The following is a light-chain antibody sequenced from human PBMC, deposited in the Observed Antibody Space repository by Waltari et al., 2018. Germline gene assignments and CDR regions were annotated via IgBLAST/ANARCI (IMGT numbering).Light chain of an antibody. CDR2: RND. CDR3: ASWDDSLNGRWE. CDR1: SSNIGSNV. J-gene: IGLJ3*02. Sequence: QSVLTQPPSASGTPGQRVTIPCSGSSSNIGSNVVNWYQQVPGTTPKLLIYRNDQRPSGVPDRFSGSKSGTSASLAISGLRPEDEAEYYCASWDDSLNGRWEFGGGTKVAVL. V-gene: IGLV1-44*01.